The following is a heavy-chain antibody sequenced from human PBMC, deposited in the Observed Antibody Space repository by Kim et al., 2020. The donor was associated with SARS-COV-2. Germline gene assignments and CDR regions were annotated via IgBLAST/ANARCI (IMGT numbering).Heavy chain of an antibody. CDR3: ASGGTVVINDLDY. J-gene: IGHJ4*02. V-gene: IGHV4-30-2*04. D-gene: IGHD3-22*01. Sequence: YTPSLKSRVTISVDTSKNQFSLKLSSVTAADTAVNYCASGGTVVINDLDYWGQGTLVTVSS.